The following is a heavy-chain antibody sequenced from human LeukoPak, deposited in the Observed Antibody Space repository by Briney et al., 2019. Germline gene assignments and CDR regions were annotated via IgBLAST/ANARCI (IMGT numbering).Heavy chain of an antibody. CDR2: ISGSGGST. Sequence: GGSLRLSCAASGFTFSSYAMSWVRQAPGKGLEWVSAISGSGGSTYYADSVKGRFTISRDNSKNTLYLQMNSLRAEDTAVYYCAARPSLRIAGFDYWGQGTLVTVSS. CDR1: GFTFSSYA. D-gene: IGHD6-13*01. J-gene: IGHJ4*02. CDR3: AARPSLRIAGFDY. V-gene: IGHV3-23*01.